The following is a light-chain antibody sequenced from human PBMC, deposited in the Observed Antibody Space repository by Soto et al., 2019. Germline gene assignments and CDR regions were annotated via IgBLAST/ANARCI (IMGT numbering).Light chain of an antibody. J-gene: IGKJ2*01. CDR2: GAS. Sequence: EIVLTQSPGTLSLSPGERATLSCRVSQSVSSSYLAWYQQKPGQAPRLLIYGASSRATGIPDRFSGSGSGTDFTLTISRLEPEDFAVYYCQQYGSSHAYTFGQGTKLEIK. CDR1: QSVSSSY. CDR3: QQYGSSHAYT. V-gene: IGKV3-20*01.